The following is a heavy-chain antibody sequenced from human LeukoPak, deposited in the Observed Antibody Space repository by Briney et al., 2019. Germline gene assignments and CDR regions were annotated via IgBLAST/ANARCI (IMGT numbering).Heavy chain of an antibody. CDR2: ISSSSSYI. CDR1: GFTFSSYR. V-gene: IGHV3-21*01. J-gene: IGHJ4*02. CDR3: ASQPLDSTGY. Sequence: GGSLRLSCAPSGFTFSSYRMNWVRHAPGKGLEWVSSISSSSSYIYYADSVKGRFTISRDNAKNSLYLQMNSLRAEDTAVYYCASQPLDSTGYWGQGTLVTVSS. D-gene: IGHD6-19*01.